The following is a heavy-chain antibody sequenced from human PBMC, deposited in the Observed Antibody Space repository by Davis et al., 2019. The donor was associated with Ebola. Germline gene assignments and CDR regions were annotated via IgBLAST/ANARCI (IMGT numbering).Heavy chain of an antibody. V-gene: IGHV3-33*06. CDR1: GFTFSSYG. J-gene: IGHJ6*02. Sequence: GESLKISCAASGFTFSSYGMHWVRQAPGKGLEWVAVIWYDGSNKYYADSVKGRFTISRDNSKNTLYLQMTSLRAEDTAVYYCANSYYYGMDVWGQGTTVTVSS. CDR2: IWYDGSNK. CDR3: ANSYYYGMDV.